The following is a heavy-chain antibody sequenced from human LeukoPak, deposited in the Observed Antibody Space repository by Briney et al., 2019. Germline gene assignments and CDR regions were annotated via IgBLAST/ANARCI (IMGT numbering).Heavy chain of an antibody. Sequence: GGSLRLSCAASGFTFSSYAMSWVRQAPGKGLEWVSAINSAGSTYYGDSVRGRFTISRDNSKNVLYLQMNSLRAEDTAVYYCARGGGDWFEFDYWGQGTLVTVSS. CDR2: INSAGST. V-gene: IGHV3-23*01. CDR3: ARGGGDWFEFDY. CDR1: GFTFSSYA. J-gene: IGHJ4*02. D-gene: IGHD2-21*02.